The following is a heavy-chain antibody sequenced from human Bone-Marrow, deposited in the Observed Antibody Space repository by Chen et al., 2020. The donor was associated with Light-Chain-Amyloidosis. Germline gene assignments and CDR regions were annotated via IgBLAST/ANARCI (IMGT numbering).Heavy chain of an antibody. CDR1: GFTFRNYA. Sequence: LLESGGGLVQPGGSLRLSCAASGFTFRNYAMSWVRQAPGKGLEWVSSISRSSSHIYYADSMRGRFTISRDNAKNSLYLQMNNLRAEDTAVYYCAREGRYITMVRGVIRYYYYMDVWGKGTTVTVSS. D-gene: IGHD3-10*01. V-gene: IGHV3-21*01. CDR3: AREGRYITMVRGVIRYYYYMDV. CDR2: ISRSSSHI. J-gene: IGHJ6*03.